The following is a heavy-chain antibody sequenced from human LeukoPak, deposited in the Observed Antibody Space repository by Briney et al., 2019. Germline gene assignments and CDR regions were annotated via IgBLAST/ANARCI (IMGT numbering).Heavy chain of an antibody. J-gene: IGHJ4*02. CDR1: GFTFSSYA. CDR2: ISSNGGST. Sequence: GGSLRLSCAASGFTFSSYAMHWVRQAPGKGLEYVSAISSNGGSTYYANSVKGRFTISRDNSKNTLYLQMGSLRAEDMAVYYCARVPTDYSGNDYWGQGTLVTVSS. V-gene: IGHV3-64*01. CDR3: ARVPTDYSGNDY. D-gene: IGHD3-10*01.